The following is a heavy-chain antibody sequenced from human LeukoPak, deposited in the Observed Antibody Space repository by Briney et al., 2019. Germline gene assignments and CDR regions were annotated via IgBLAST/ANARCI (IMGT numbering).Heavy chain of an antibody. D-gene: IGHD3-22*01. CDR1: GYTFTSYY. V-gene: IGHV1-46*01. J-gene: IGHJ4*02. CDR3: ARDVASSGYYWD. Sequence: GASVTVSCTASGYTFTSYYMHWVRQAPGQGLEWMGIINPSGGSTSYAQEFQGRVTMTRDTSTSTVYMELSSLRSDDTAVYYCARDVASSGYYWDWGQGTLVTVSS. CDR2: INPSGGST.